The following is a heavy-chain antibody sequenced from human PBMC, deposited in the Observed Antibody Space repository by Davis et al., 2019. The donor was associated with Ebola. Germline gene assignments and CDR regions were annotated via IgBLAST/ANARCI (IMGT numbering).Heavy chain of an antibody. CDR1: GGSFSGYY. J-gene: IGHJ4*02. Sequence: MPGGSLRLSCAVYGGSFSGYYCSWIRQPPGKGLEWIGEINHSGSTNYNQSLKSRVTISVDTSKNQFSLKLSSVTAADTAVYFCARDVEYSSSSPKPQDYWGQGTLVTVSS. CDR3: ARDVEYSSSSPKPQDY. CDR2: INHSGST. D-gene: IGHD6-6*01. V-gene: IGHV4-34*01.